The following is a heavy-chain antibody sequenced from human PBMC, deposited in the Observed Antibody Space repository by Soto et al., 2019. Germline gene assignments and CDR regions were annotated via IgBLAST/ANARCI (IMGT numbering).Heavy chain of an antibody. V-gene: IGHV1-2*04. Sequence: QVQLVQSGAEVKKPGASVKVSCKASGYTFTGYYMHWVRQAPGQGLEWMGWINPNSGGTNYAQKFQGWVTMTRDTSISTAYMELSRLRSDDTAVYYCARGTPNTAMNIYYYYGMDVWGQGTTVTVSS. CDR3: ARGTPNTAMNIYYYYGMDV. CDR2: INPNSGGT. J-gene: IGHJ6*02. CDR1: GYTFTGYY. D-gene: IGHD5-18*01.